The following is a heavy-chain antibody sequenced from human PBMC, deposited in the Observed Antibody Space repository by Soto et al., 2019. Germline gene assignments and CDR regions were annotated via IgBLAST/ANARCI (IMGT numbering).Heavy chain of an antibody. CDR3: ARHAAASSSWFDP. Sequence: QLQLQESGPGLVKPSETLSLTCTVSGGSISSDDYYWGWIRQPPGKGLEWIGSIYYSGSTYYNPSLRSRLTIAVDTSKNQFSLKLDSVTASDTAVYYCARHAAASSSWFDPWGQGTLVTVSS. J-gene: IGHJ5*02. V-gene: IGHV4-39*01. CDR2: IYYSGST. CDR1: GGSISSDDYY. D-gene: IGHD6-13*01.